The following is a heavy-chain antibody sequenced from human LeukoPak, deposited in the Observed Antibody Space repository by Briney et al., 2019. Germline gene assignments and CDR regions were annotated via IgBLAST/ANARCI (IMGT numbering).Heavy chain of an antibody. Sequence: GGSLRLSCAASGFIFRSYPMHWVRQAPGKGLEWVAVVSYDGSGENYADSVNGRFTISRDNSKNTLYLQMNSLRAEDTAVFYCARGGVGTAFDLWGQGTMVTVSS. D-gene: IGHD1-26*01. J-gene: IGHJ3*01. CDR3: ARGGVGTAFDL. CDR1: GFIFRSYP. V-gene: IGHV3-30*01. CDR2: VSYDGSGE.